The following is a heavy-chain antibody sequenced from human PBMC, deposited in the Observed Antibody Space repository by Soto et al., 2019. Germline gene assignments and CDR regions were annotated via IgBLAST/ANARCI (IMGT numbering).Heavy chain of an antibody. J-gene: IGHJ4*02. CDR1: GFTFSSYD. D-gene: IGHD3-10*01. CDR2: IGTAGDT. Sequence: GGSLRLSCAASGFTFSSYDMHWVRQATGKGLEWVSAIGTAGDTYYPGSVKGRFTISRENAKNSLYLQMNSLRAGDTAVYYCARDRRYGSGSYYDYWGQGTLVTVSS. CDR3: ARDRRYGSGSYYDY. V-gene: IGHV3-13*01.